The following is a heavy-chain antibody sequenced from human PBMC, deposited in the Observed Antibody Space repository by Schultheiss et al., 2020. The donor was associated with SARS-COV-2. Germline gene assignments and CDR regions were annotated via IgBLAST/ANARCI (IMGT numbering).Heavy chain of an antibody. D-gene: IGHD4/OR15-4a*01. Sequence: GGSLRLSCAASGFTFSSYGMHWVRQAPGKGLEWVAVISYDGSNKYYADSVKGRFTISRDNSKNTLYLQMNSLRAEDTAVYYCARDYTMVTTDYWGQGTLVTVSS. V-gene: IGHV3-30*03. CDR2: ISYDGSNK. CDR3: ARDYTMVTTDY. J-gene: IGHJ4*02. CDR1: GFTFSSYG.